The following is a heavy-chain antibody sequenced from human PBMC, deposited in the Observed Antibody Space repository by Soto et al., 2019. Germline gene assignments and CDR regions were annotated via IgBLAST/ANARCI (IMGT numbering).Heavy chain of an antibody. CDR2: IYYSGTT. CDR3: ARESYHGSGATVVAY. V-gene: IGHV4-59*01. Sequence: PSETLSLTCSVSSVSISNYKWSWIRQPPGKGLEWIGYIYYSGTTSYNPSLYSRVTMSVDTSKNQFSLKVNSVTAADTAVYYCARESYHGSGATVVAYWGKGTLVTVSS. CDR1: SVSISNYK. J-gene: IGHJ4*02. D-gene: IGHD3-10*01.